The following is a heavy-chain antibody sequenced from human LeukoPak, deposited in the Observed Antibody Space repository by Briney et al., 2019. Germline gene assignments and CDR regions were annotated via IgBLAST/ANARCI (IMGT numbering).Heavy chain of an antibody. J-gene: IGHJ3*02. Sequence: GGSLRLSCAASGFTFSSYAMSWVRQAPGKGLEWVSGISWNSGTIGYADSVKGRFTISRDNAKNSLHLQMNSLGAEDTALYYCAKDQAYGGNSGAFDIWGQGTMVTVSS. CDR3: AKDQAYGGNSGAFDI. V-gene: IGHV3-9*01. D-gene: IGHD4-23*01. CDR2: ISWNSGTI. CDR1: GFTFSSYA.